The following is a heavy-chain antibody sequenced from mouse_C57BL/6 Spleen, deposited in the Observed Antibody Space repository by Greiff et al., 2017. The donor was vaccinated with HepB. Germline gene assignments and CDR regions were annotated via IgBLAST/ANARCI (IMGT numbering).Heavy chain of an antibody. Sequence: VKLQQPGAELVMPGASVKLSCKASGYTFTSYWMHWVKQRPGQGLEWIGEIDPSDSYTNYNQKFKGKSTLTVDKSSSTAYMQLSSLTSEDSAVYYCARSYYGSSYAAYWGQGTLVTVSA. CDR3: ARSYYGSSYAAY. V-gene: IGHV1-69*01. J-gene: IGHJ3*01. CDR1: GYTFTSYW. CDR2: IDPSDSYT. D-gene: IGHD1-1*01.